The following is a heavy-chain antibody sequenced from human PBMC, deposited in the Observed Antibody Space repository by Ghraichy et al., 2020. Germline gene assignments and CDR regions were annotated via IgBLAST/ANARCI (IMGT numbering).Heavy chain of an antibody. J-gene: IGHJ4*02. Sequence: GSLRLSCAASRFTFSSYAMSWVRQAPGKGLEWVSAINDGGGYTYYADSVKGRFTVSRDNSKNTLYLQMNSLRAEDTAIYYCAREDCSGGTCYGDFDYWGQGTLVTVS. CDR1: RFTFSSYA. CDR2: INDGGGYT. D-gene: IGHD2-15*01. CDR3: AREDCSGGTCYGDFDY. V-gene: IGHV3-23*01.